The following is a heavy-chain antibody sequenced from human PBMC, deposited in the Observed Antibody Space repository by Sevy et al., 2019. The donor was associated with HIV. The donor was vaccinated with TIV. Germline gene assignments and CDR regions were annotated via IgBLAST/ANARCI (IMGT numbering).Heavy chain of an antibody. Sequence: ASVKVSCKASGGTISRDGISWVRQAPGQGLEWMGGIISFFDMTNYAQKFQGRVTISADESTSTVYMELSSLRFEDTAVYYCARGGGNGWYYFDYWGQETLVTVSS. J-gene: IGHJ4*02. CDR3: ARGGGNGWYYFDY. D-gene: IGHD6-19*01. CDR1: GGTISRDG. CDR2: IISFFDMT. V-gene: IGHV1-69*13.